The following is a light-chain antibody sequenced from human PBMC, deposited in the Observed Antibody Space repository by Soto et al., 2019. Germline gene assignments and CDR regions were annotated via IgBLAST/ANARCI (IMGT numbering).Light chain of an antibody. Sequence: AIQMTRSPASLSPSPGDIVTITFRASQGISSYLPWYQQKPGKAAKLLMYDAATWQSGVPSRFIGSGSGTEVTLTISSRQPDDFATYYCHQYNSYSPKTFGQGTKVDI. CDR2: DAA. CDR1: QGISSY. V-gene: IGKV1-8*01. J-gene: IGKJ1*01. CDR3: HQYNSYSPKT.